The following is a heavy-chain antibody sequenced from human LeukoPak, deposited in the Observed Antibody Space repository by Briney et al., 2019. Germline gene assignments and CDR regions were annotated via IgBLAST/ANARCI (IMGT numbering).Heavy chain of an antibody. D-gene: IGHD3-22*01. J-gene: IGHJ4*02. V-gene: IGHV4-30-2*01. Sequence: PSETLSLTCAVSGGSISSGGYSWSWIRQPPGKGLEWIGYIYHSGSTYYNPSLKSRVTISVDRSKNQFSLKLSSVTAADTAVYYCARAEYDSSVYYFDYWGQGTLVTVSS. CDR3: ARAEYDSSVYYFDY. CDR1: GGSISSGGYS. CDR2: IYHSGST.